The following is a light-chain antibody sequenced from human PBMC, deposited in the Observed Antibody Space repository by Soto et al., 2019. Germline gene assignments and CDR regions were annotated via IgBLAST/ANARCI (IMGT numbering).Light chain of an antibody. V-gene: IGKV3-11*01. CDR1: QSVTSSY. J-gene: IGKJ5*01. CDR3: QQRSNWPPIT. Sequence: ERVMTQSPATLSVSPGERATLSCRAIQSVTSSYLAWYQQKPGQAPRLLIYDASNRATGIPARFSGSGSGTDFTLTISSLEPEDFAVYYCQQRSNWPPITFGQGTRLEIK. CDR2: DAS.